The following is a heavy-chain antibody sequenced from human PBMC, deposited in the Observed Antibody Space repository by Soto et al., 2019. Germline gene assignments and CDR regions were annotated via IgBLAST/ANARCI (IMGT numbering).Heavy chain of an antibody. CDR3: ARLGHPGH. J-gene: IGHJ4*02. CDR1: GGSLRNSV. Sequence: QVQLVQSGAEVKKPGSSVKVSCTASGGSLRNSVISWVRQAPAQRLEWMGGVIPILGTANYAQKFQGRVTMTADEATSTDYMDLSSLSPDDPAVYYCARLGHPGHWGPGTLVIVSS. V-gene: IGHV1-69*01. CDR2: VIPILGTA.